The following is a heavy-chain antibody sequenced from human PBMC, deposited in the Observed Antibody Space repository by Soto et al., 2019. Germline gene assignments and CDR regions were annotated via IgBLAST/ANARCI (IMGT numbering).Heavy chain of an antibody. Sequence: GGSLRLSCAASGFTFSNAWMSWVRQAPGKGLEWVGRIKSKTDGGTTDYAAPVKGRFTISRDDSKNTLYLQMNSLKTEDTAVYYCTTGKYSYGSYYYGMDAWGQGTTVTVSS. V-gene: IGHV3-15*01. CDR3: TTGKYSYGSYYYGMDA. CDR1: GFTFSNAW. J-gene: IGHJ6*02. D-gene: IGHD5-18*01. CDR2: IKSKTDGGTT.